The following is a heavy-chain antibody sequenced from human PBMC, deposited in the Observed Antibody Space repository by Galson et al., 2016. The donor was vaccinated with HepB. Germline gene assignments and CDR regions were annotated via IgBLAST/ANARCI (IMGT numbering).Heavy chain of an antibody. D-gene: IGHD2-21*02. Sequence: SETLSLTCAVHGGSFSGYYWSWIRQPPGRGLEWIGEINHSGSTNYNPSLKSRVTISVDTSKNQFSLKLNSVTAADTAVYYCARGLCNGDCYDSYYFDYWGQGTLVTVSS. CDR2: INHSGST. CDR3: ARGLCNGDCYDSYYFDY. CDR1: GGSFSGYY. V-gene: IGHV4-34*01. J-gene: IGHJ4*02.